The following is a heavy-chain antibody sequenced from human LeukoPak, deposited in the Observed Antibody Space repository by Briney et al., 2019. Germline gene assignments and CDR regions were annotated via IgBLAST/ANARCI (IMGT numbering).Heavy chain of an antibody. Sequence: SETLSLTCTVSGGSFSSHYWSWIRQPPGRGLEWVGYIHTSGSTSYNSFLTSRVTMSVDTSNNHFSLRLSSVTAADTAVYYCARGFYDLLTGYYLDVWGKGTTVTVSS. J-gene: IGHJ6*04. D-gene: IGHD3-9*01. CDR2: IHTSGST. CDR1: GGSFSSHY. V-gene: IGHV4-4*09. CDR3: ARGFYDLLTGYYLDV.